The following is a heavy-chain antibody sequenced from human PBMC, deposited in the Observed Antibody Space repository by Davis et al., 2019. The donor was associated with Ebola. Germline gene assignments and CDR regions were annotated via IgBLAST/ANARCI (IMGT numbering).Heavy chain of an antibody. D-gene: IGHD1-7*01. V-gene: IGHV3-7*03. Sequence: PGGSLRLSCAASGFTSSTYWMTWVRQAPGKELEWVANIRQDGGEKYYVDSVKGRFTISRDNAKNSMYLQMNSLRAEDTAVYYCAKDTRITGTTLVYWGQGTLVTVSS. J-gene: IGHJ4*02. CDR1: GFTSSTYW. CDR3: AKDTRITGTTLVY. CDR2: IRQDGGEK.